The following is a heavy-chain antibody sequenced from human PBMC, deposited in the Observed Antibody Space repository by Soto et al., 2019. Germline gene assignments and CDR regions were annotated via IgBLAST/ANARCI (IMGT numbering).Heavy chain of an antibody. J-gene: IGHJ4*02. CDR1: GGSFSGYY. D-gene: IGHD6-6*01. CDR3: ARRPYSSSQKIRTYYFDY. CDR2: INHSGST. Sequence: PSETLSLTCAVYGGSFSGYYWSWIRQPPGKGLEWIGEINHSGSTNYNPSLKSRVTISVDTSKNQFSLKLSSVTAADTAVYYCARRPYSSSQKIRTYYFDYWGQGTLVTVSS. V-gene: IGHV4-34*01.